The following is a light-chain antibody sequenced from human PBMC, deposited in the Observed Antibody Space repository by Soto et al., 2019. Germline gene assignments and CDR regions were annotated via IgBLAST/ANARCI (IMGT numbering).Light chain of an antibody. CDR1: SSGVGGYNY. V-gene: IGLV2-14*01. CDR3: SSYTSSSTWV. J-gene: IGLJ3*02. Sequence: QSVLTQPASVSGSPGQSITISCTGTSSGVGGYNYVSWFQQHPGKAPKLMIYDVSNRPSGVSNRFSGSKSGSTASLTISGLQAEDEADYYCSSYTSSSTWVFGGGTKVTVL. CDR2: DVS.